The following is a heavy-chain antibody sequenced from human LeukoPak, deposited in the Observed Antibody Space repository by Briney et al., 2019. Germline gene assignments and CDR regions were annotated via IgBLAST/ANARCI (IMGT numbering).Heavy chain of an antibody. CDR3: AKPGNRYAFDI. CDR2: ISYDGSNK. D-gene: IGHD1-26*01. V-gene: IGHV3-30*18. J-gene: IGHJ3*02. Sequence: GGSLRLSCAASGFTFSSYGMHWVRQAPGKGLEWVAVISYDGSNKYYADSVKGRFTISRDNTKNTLYLQMNSLRAEDTAVYYYAKPGNRYAFDIWGQGTMVTVSS. CDR1: GFTFSSYG.